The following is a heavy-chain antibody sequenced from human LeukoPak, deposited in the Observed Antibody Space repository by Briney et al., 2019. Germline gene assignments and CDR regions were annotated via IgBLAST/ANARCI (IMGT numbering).Heavy chain of an antibody. V-gene: IGHV4-30-2*01. D-gene: IGHD6-6*01. CDR2: IYHSGST. CDR3: ASGGCSSSSDRVCNQDAFDI. J-gene: IGHJ3*02. CDR1: GGSISSGGYY. Sequence: SSETLSLTCTVSGGSISSGGYYWSWIRQPPGKGLEWIGYIYHSGSTYYNPSLKSRVTISVDRSKNQFSLKLSSVTAADTAVYYCASGGCSSSSDRVCNQDAFDIWGQGTMVTVSS.